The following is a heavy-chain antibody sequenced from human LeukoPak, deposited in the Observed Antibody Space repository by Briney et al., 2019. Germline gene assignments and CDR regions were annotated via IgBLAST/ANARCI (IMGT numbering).Heavy chain of an antibody. CDR3: ARQPSYSIGFGVDY. D-gene: IGHD6-19*01. CDR1: GYSFISYW. V-gene: IGHV5-51*01. CDR2: IYPGDTET. Sequence: GESLKISCQGSGYSFISYWIGWVRQMPGKGLEWMGAIYPGDTETRYSPSFQGQVTISADKSISTAYLQWSSLKASDTAMFYCARQPSYSIGFGVDYWGQGTLATASS. J-gene: IGHJ4*02.